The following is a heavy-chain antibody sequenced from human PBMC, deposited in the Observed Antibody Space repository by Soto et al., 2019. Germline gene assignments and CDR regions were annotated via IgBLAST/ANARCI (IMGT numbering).Heavy chain of an antibody. V-gene: IGHV5-10-1*01. D-gene: IGHD5-12*01. J-gene: IGHJ3*02. Sequence: GESVKISCXGSGYSFTSYWISWVRQMPGKGLEWMGRIDPSDSYTNYSPSFQGHVTISADKSISTAYLQWSSLKASDTAMYYCARGSATRDAFDIWGQGTMVTVSS. CDR1: GYSFTSYW. CDR2: IDPSDSYT. CDR3: ARGSATRDAFDI.